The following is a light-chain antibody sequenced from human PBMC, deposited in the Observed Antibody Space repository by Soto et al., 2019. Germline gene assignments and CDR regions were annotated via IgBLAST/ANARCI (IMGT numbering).Light chain of an antibody. Sequence: QSVLTQPPSVSGAPGQSVAISCTGSSSNIGADYDVHWYQHLPGTAPKLVIYGNNNRPSGVPDRFSGSKSGTSASLAITGLQAEDEADYYCQSCDSSLGGSAVFGGGTQLTVL. J-gene: IGLJ7*01. CDR3: QSCDSSLGGSAV. CDR2: GNN. V-gene: IGLV1-40*01. CDR1: SSNIGADYD.